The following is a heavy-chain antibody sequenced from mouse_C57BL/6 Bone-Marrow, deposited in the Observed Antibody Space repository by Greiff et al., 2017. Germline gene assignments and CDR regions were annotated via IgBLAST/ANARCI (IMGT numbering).Heavy chain of an antibody. CDR3: TTYYCGSSYGYAMDY. Sequence: VQLQQSGAELVRPGASVTLSCTASGFNIKDDYMHWVKQRPEQGLEWIGWIDPENGDTAYASKFQGKGTITADTSSNTAYLQLSSRTSEDTAVYYCTTYYCGSSYGYAMDYWGQGTSVTVSS. V-gene: IGHV14-4*01. D-gene: IGHD1-1*01. J-gene: IGHJ4*01. CDR2: IDPENGDT. CDR1: GFNIKDDY.